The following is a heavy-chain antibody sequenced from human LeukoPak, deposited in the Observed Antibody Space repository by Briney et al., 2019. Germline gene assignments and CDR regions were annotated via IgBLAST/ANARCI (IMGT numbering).Heavy chain of an antibody. D-gene: IGHD1-26*01. CDR3: ARILVGARVIDY. CDR2: ISSSGSTI. J-gene: IGHJ4*02. V-gene: IGHV3-11*01. CDR1: GYTLSDYY. Sequence: GGSLRLSCAASGYTLSDYYTSWIRHAPGGGREWVSYISSSGSTIYYADSVKGRFTIPRHKHKNSLYLQINSLRAEHTAVCYCARILVGARVIDYGGQGTLVTVSS.